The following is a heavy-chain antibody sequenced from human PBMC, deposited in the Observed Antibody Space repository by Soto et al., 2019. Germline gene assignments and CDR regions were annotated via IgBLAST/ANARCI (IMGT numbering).Heavy chain of an antibody. CDR1: GFTFSNYD. V-gene: IGHV3-23*01. J-gene: IGHJ4*02. CDR2: ISSSSGST. D-gene: IGHD5-12*01. CDR3: AKVGSERYSGQHSDY. Sequence: EVQLLESGGGLVQPGGSLRLSCAASGFTFSNYDMNWVRQAPGKGLEWVSTISSSSGSTYYADSVKGRFTISRDNSKNFLYLQMNSLSGDDTAVHYCAKVGSERYSGQHSDYWVQGTLVTISS.